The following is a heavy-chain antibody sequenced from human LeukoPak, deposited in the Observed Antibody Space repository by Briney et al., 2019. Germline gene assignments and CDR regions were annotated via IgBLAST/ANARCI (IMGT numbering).Heavy chain of an antibody. CDR2: IWYDGSNK. V-gene: IGHV3-33*01. CDR1: GFTFSSYG. J-gene: IGHJ5*02. D-gene: IGHD6-19*01. CDR3: ARAQAWDSSDPNWFDP. Sequence: GGSLRLSCAASGFTFSSYGMHWVRQAPGKGLEWVAVIWYDGSNKYYADSVKGRFTISRDNSKNTLYLQMNSLRAEDTAVYYCARAQAWDSSDPNWFDPWGQGTLVTVSS.